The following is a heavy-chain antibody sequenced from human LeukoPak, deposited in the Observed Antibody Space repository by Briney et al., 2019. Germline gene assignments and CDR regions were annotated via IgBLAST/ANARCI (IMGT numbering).Heavy chain of an antibody. V-gene: IGHV4-39*01. CDR2: IYYSGST. J-gene: IGHJ4*02. CDR3: ARPRETGGSIAAAGTDYFDY. D-gene: IGHD6-13*01. Sequence: SETLSLTCTVSGGSISSSSYYWGWIRQPPGKGLEWIGSIYYSGSTYYNPSLKSRVTISVDTSKNQFSLKLSSVAAADTAVYYCARPRETGGSIAAAGTDYFDYWGQGTLVTVSS. CDR1: GGSISSSSYY.